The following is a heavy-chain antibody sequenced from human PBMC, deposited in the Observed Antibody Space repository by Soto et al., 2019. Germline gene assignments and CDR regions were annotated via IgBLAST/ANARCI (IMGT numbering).Heavy chain of an antibody. CDR1: GFTFSSYS. D-gene: IGHD3-3*01. V-gene: IGHV3-48*02. J-gene: IGHJ4*02. CDR2: ICSSISTI. Sequence: GGSLRLSCAASGFTFSSYSMNWVRQAPGKGLEWVSYICSSISTIYYADSVKGRFTISRDNAKNSLYLQMNSLRDVDTAVYFCARFGMFYDFWCGYSQAPVDYWGQGTLVTVSS. CDR3: ARFGMFYDFWCGYSQAPVDY.